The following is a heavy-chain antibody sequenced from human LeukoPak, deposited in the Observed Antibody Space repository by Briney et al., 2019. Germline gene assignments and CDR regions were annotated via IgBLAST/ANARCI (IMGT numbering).Heavy chain of an antibody. V-gene: IGHV4-34*01. CDR3: ARSDYYDSSGYLNPYYY. CDR2: INHSGST. J-gene: IGHJ4*02. Sequence: EPSETLSLTCAVYGGSFSGYYWSWIRQPPGKGLEWIGEINHSGSTNYNPSLKSRVTISVDTSKNQFSLKLSSVTAADTAVYYCARSDYYDSSGYLNPYYYWGQGTLVTVSS. D-gene: IGHD3-22*01. CDR1: GGSFSGYY.